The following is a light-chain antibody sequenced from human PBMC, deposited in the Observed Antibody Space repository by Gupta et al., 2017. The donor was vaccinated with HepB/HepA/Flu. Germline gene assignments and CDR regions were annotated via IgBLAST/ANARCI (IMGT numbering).Light chain of an antibody. Sequence: EIVLTQSPATLSLSPGERATLSCRASQSVGDHLAWYQQKPGQAPRLLIYGASIRATGIPARFSGSGSGTDCTLTISSLEPEDFAVDYCQHRIFGHGTKVDIK. CDR2: GAS. CDR1: QSVGDH. V-gene: IGKV3-11*01. CDR3: QHRI. J-gene: IGKJ3*01.